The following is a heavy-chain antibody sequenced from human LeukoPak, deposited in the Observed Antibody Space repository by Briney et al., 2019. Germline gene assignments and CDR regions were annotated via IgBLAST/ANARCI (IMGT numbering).Heavy chain of an antibody. CDR3: ASPYDSSGYYDR. D-gene: IGHD3-22*01. J-gene: IGHJ4*02. CDR2: IKQDGSEK. CDR1: GFTFSTYW. V-gene: IGHV3-7*03. Sequence: GGSMRLSCVASGFTFSTYWMSWVRQAPGKGLEWVANIKQDGSEKYYVDSVKGRFTISRDNAKNSLYLQMNSLRAEDTAVYYCASPYDSSGYYDRWVQGTLVTVSS.